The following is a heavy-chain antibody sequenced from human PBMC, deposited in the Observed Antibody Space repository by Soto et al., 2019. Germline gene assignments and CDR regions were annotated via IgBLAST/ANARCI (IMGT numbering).Heavy chain of an antibody. D-gene: IGHD3-10*01. CDR2: IIPILGIA. CDR1: GGTFSSYT. J-gene: IGHJ5*02. Sequence: QVQLVQSGAEVKKPGSSVKVSCKASGGTFSSYTISWVRQAPGQGLEWMGRIIPILGIANYAQKFQGRVTITADKSTSTVYMELSSLSSEDTAVYYCARGGYYGSGSYYKPSWFDPWGQGTLVTVSS. V-gene: IGHV1-69*02. CDR3: ARGGYYGSGSYYKPSWFDP.